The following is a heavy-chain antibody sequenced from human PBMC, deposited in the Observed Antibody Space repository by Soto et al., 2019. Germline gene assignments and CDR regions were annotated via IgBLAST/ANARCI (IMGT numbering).Heavy chain of an antibody. Sequence: QVQLQESGPGLVKPSETLSLTCTVSGGSISSYYWSWIRQPPGKGLEWIGYIYYSGSTNYNPSLXSXVXIXLDTSKNQFSLKLSSVTAADTAVYYCARDYGDYFDFWGQGTLVTVSS. D-gene: IGHD4-17*01. V-gene: IGHV4-59*01. CDR3: ARDYGDYFDF. CDR1: GGSISSYY. CDR2: IYYSGST. J-gene: IGHJ4*02.